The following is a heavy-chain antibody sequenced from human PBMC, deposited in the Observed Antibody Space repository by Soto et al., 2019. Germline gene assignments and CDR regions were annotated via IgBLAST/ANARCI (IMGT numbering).Heavy chain of an antibody. J-gene: IGHJ3*02. V-gene: IGHV3-21*01. CDR2: ISSASNYI. D-gene: IGHD3-16*01. Sequence: GGSLRLSCEGSGFAFNSYTMNWVRQAPGKGLEWVSSISSASNYIYNAESVKGRFTISRDNAKNSVYLQMNSLRAEDTAVYYCAKGLRVVAFDIWGQGTMVTVSS. CDR1: GFAFNSYT. CDR3: AKGLRVVAFDI.